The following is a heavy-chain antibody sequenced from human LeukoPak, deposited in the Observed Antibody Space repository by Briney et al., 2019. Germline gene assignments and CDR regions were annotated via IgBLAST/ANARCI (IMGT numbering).Heavy chain of an antibody. CDR2: IYYSGST. D-gene: IGHD3-22*01. CDR3: ARGADSSGYYSPLDNWFDP. CDR1: GGSISSGGYY. V-gene: IGHV4-31*03. Sequence: SETLSLTCTVSGGSISSGGYYWGWIRQHPGKGLEWIGYIYYSGSTYYNPSLKSRVTISVDTSKNQFSLKLSSVTAADTAVYYCARGADSSGYYSPLDNWFDPWGQGTLVTVSS. J-gene: IGHJ5*02.